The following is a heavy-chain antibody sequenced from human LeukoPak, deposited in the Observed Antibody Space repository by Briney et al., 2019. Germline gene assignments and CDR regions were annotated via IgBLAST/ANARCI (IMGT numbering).Heavy chain of an antibody. J-gene: IGHJ4*02. CDR1: GFTFSGYS. D-gene: IGHD5-18*01. V-gene: IGHV3-21*01. CDR3: ARDRSYGYEANDFDF. Sequence: GGSLRLSCAASGFTFSGYSMHWVRQAPGTGLNWVSSITSGATKIYYADSVKGRFTISRDNAKNSLYLHMNSLRAEDTALYYCARDRSYGYEANDFDFWGQGTLVTVSS. CDR2: ITSGATKI.